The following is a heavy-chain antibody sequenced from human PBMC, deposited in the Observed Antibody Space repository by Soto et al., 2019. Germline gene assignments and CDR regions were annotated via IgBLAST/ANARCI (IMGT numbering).Heavy chain of an antibody. D-gene: IGHD3-3*01. CDR3: TRGDRYSRSGSHTPYFEY. CDR2: ILSDGSKK. J-gene: IGHJ4*02. V-gene: IGHV3-30-3*01. CDR1: GFTFNRYA. Sequence: QVQLVESGGDVVQPGRSLRLSCTASGFTFNRYAIHWVRQAPAKGLEWVAVILSDGSKKYYADSVQGRFTLSRDNSENTLYVQMNSPRIDYTAVYYCTRGDRYSRSGSHTPYFEYWGKGTLVTVSS.